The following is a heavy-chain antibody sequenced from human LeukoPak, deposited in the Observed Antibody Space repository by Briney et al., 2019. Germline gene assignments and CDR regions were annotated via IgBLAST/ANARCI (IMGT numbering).Heavy chain of an antibody. Sequence: PGGSLRLSCAASGSTFSLYSMNWVRQAPGKGLEWVSYFGDDIYYADSVEGRFTISRDNAKNSLYLQMNSLRAEDTAVYYCARDSGWSFDYWGQGTLVTVSS. CDR3: ARDSGWSFDY. CDR1: GSTFSLYS. V-gene: IGHV3-48*01. CDR2: FGDDI. D-gene: IGHD2-15*01. J-gene: IGHJ4*02.